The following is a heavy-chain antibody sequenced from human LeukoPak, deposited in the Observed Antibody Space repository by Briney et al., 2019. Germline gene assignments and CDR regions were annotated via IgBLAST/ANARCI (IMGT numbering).Heavy chain of an antibody. V-gene: IGHV4-59*01. CDR2: IYYSGST. CDR3: ARDAGSGVGAFDI. J-gene: IGHJ3*02. CDR1: GGSISSYY. Sequence: SETLSLTCTVSGGSISSYYWSWIRQPPGKGLEWIGYIYYSGSTNYNPSLKNRVTISIDTSKNQFSLKLSSVTAADTAVYYCARDAGSGVGAFDIWGQGTMVTVSS. D-gene: IGHD3-10*01.